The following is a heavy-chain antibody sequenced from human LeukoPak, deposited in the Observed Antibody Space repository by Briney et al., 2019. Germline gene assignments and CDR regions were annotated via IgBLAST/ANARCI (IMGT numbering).Heavy chain of an antibody. V-gene: IGHV3-23*01. CDR2: ITGSGAFT. J-gene: IGHJ4*02. CDR1: GITFIKYS. D-gene: IGHD6-19*01. CDR3: AKRSAESSGYFDY. Sequence: GGSLRLSCAASGITFIKYSMTWVRQAPGKGLEWVSAITGSGAFTDHADSVKGRFTISRDNSKNMLYLQMNSLRAEDTAVYYCAKRSAESSGYFDYWGQGTLVTVSS.